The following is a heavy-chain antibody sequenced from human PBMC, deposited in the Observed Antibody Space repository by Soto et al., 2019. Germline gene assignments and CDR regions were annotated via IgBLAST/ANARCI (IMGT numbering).Heavy chain of an antibody. V-gene: IGHV1-69*13. CDR2: IIPIFGTA. Sequence: SVKVSCKASGGTFSSYAISWVRQAPGQGLEWMGGIIPIFGTANYAQKFQGRVTITADESTSTAYMELSSLRSEDTAVYYCARKGIKVNSWFDTWGQGTLVTVSS. CDR1: GGTFSSYA. J-gene: IGHJ5*02. D-gene: IGHD2-21*01. CDR3: ARKGIKVNSWFDT.